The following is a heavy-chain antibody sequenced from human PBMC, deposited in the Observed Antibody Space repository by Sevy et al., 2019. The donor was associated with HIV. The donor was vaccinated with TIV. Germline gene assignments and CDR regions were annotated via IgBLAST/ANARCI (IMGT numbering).Heavy chain of an antibody. CDR3: AKGISGTYYYDSSGYSQTYYFDY. Sequence: GGSLRLSCAASGFTFSSYAMSWVRQAPGKGLEWVSAISGSGGSTYYAHSVKGRFTISRDNSKNTLYLQMNSLRAEDTAVYYCAKGISGTYYYDSSGYSQTYYFDYWGQGTLVTVSS. V-gene: IGHV3-23*01. J-gene: IGHJ4*02. CDR2: ISGSGGST. CDR1: GFTFSSYA. D-gene: IGHD3-22*01.